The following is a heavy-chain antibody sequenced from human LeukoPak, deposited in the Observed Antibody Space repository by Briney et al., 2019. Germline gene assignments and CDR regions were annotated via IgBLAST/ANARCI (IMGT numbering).Heavy chain of an antibody. CDR2: IYTSGST. J-gene: IGHJ3*02. D-gene: IGHD5-18*01. CDR3: ARDHGVAGLLWYAFDI. Sequence: PSETLSLTCTVSGGSISSGSYYWSWIRQPAGKGLEWIGRIYTSGSTNYNPSLKSRVTMSVDTSKNQFSLKLSSVTAADTAVYYCARDHGVAGLLWYAFDIWGQGTMVTVSS. V-gene: IGHV4-61*02. CDR1: GGSISSGSYY.